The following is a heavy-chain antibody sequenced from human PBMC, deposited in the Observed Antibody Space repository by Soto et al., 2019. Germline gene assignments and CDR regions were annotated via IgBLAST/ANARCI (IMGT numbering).Heavy chain of an antibody. Sequence: ASVKVSCKASGYTFTSYGISWVRQAPGQGLEWMGWISAYNGNTNYAQKLQGRVTMTTDTSTSTAYMELRSLRSDDTAVYYCARDGVDIVVVVAADAFDIWGQGTMVTVSS. V-gene: IGHV1-18*01. CDR1: GYTFTSYG. CDR3: ARDGVDIVVVVAADAFDI. CDR2: ISAYNGNT. J-gene: IGHJ3*02. D-gene: IGHD2-15*01.